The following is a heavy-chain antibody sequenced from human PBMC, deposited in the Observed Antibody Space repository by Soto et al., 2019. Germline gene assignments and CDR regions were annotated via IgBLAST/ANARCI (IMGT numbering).Heavy chain of an antibody. Sequence: QVQLQESGPGLVKPSQTLSLTCTVAGVSVGSCFYYWNWIRQYPGKGLEWIGCLRPTGTTHPNPSLSSRVTLSLDTSKNQFSLELTYVTAADTAVYYCARGQDATKVGYWGQGTLVTVSS. V-gene: IGHV4-31*03. J-gene: IGHJ4*02. CDR2: LRPTGTT. CDR1: GVSVGSCFYY. D-gene: IGHD1-1*01. CDR3: ARGQDATKVGY.